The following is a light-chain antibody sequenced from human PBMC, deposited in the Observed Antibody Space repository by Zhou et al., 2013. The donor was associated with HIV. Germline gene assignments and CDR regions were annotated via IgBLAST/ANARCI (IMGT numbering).Light chain of an antibody. V-gene: IGLV3-21*02. CDR2: ANT. CDR3: LVWDSSSDWV. J-gene: IGLJ3*02. CDR1: NIGSKS. Sequence: SYVLTQTPSVSVAPGQTARITCGGNNIGSKSVHWYQQKPGQAPVLVVYANTDRPSGIPERFSGSNSGNTATLIISRVEAGDEADYYCLVWDSSSDWVFGGGTKLTVL.